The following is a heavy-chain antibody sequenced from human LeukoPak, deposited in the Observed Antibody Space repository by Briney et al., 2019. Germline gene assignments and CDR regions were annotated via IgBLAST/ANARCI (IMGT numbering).Heavy chain of an antibody. V-gene: IGHV3-30*04. J-gene: IGHJ6*04. CDR2: ISYDGSNK. CDR1: GFTFSSYA. CDR3: ARELRATVTNYYYYGMDV. Sequence: GGSLRLSCAASGFTFSSYAMHWVRQAPGKGLEWVAVISYDGSNKYYADSVKGRFTISRDSSKNTLYLQTNSLRAEDTAVYYCARELRATVTNYYYYGMDVWGKGTTVTVSS. D-gene: IGHD4-17*01.